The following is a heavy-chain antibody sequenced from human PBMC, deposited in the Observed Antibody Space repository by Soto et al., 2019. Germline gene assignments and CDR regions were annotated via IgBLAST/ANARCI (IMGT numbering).Heavy chain of an antibody. CDR3: ARGLTTVVTRFDY. CDR2: INHSGST. D-gene: IGHD4-17*01. J-gene: IGHJ4*02. Sequence: SATLFVTWAVKGRAFIAYYCGWFRQPPGKGLEWIGEINHSGSTNYNPSLKSRVTISVDTSKNQFSLKLSSVTAADTAVYYCARGLTTVVTRFDYWGQGTLVTVSS. V-gene: IGHV4-34*01. CDR1: GRAFIAYY.